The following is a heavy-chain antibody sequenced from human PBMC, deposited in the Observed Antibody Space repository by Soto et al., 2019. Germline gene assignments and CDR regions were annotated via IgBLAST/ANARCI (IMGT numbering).Heavy chain of an antibody. CDR2: INPNRGGA. CDR3: ARVIAAAAPFGCFDP. D-gene: IGHD6-13*01. J-gene: IGHJ5*02. CDR1: GYTFTGYY. Sequence: ASVKVSCKASGYTFTGYYMHWVRQAPGQGLGWIVLINPNRGGANYSXXFQGWVTXXRDTSISTAYXELSRXRSDDTAVYXCARVIAAAAPFGCFDPWRQGTLVTVSS. V-gene: IGHV1-2*04.